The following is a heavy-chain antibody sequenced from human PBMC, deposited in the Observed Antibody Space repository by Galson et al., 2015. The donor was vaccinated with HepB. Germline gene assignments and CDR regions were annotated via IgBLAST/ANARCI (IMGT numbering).Heavy chain of an antibody. Sequence: SVKVSCKASGGTFSSYAMNWVRQAPGQGLEWMGWINTNTGNPTYAQGFTGRFVFSLDTSVSTAYLQISSLKAEDTAVYYCARGVLLWFGELFASPYGMDVWGQGTTVTVSS. CDR3: ARGVLLWFGELFASPYGMDV. D-gene: IGHD3-10*01. V-gene: IGHV7-4-1*02. J-gene: IGHJ6*02. CDR1: GGTFSSYA. CDR2: INTNTGNP.